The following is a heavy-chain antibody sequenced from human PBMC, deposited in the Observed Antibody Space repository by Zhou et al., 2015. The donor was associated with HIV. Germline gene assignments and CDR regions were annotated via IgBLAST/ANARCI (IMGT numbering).Heavy chain of an antibody. CDR2: INPNSGGT. CDR3: ARDAHTPIAAAGTGFWFDP. D-gene: IGHD6-13*01. J-gene: IGHJ5*02. V-gene: IGHV1-2*04. Sequence: QVQLVQSGAEVKKPGASVKVSCKASGYTFTGYYMHWVRQAPGQGLEWMGWINPNSGGTNYAQKFQGWVTMTRDTSISTAYMELSRLRSDDTAVYYCARDAHTPIAAAGTGFWFDPWAEGTLGHRLL. CDR1: GYTFTGYY.